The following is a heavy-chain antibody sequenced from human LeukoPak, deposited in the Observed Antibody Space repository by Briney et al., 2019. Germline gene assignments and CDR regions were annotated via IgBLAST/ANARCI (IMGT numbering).Heavy chain of an antibody. Sequence: GGSLRLSCAASGFTFSSYAMHWVRQAPGKGLEWVAVISYDGSNKYYADSVKGRFTISRDNSKNTLYLQMNSLRAEDTAVYYCARDSSGWWRGGYFDYWGQGTLVTVSS. J-gene: IGHJ4*02. CDR1: GFTFSSYA. CDR3: ARDSSGWWRGGYFDY. V-gene: IGHV3-30-3*01. D-gene: IGHD6-19*01. CDR2: ISYDGSNK.